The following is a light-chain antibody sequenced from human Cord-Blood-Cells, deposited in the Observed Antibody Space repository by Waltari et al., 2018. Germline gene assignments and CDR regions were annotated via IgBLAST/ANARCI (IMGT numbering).Light chain of an antibody. J-gene: IGKJ2*01. CDR3: QQSYSTPFT. V-gene: IGKV1-39*01. Sequence: DIQMTQSPSSLSASVGYRVTITCRASQSISSYLNWYQQKPGKAPKLLIYAASSLQSGVPSRFRGSGSGTDFNLTISSLQLEDCATYYFQQSYSTPFTFGQGTKLEIK. CDR1: QSISSY. CDR2: AAS.